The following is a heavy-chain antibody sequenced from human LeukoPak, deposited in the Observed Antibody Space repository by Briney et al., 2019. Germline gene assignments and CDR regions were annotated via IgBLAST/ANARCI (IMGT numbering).Heavy chain of an antibody. J-gene: IGHJ4*02. CDR1: GGSFSGYY. CDR2: INHSGST. CDR3: ARALTDYGDEPFDY. V-gene: IGHV4-34*01. Sequence: SETLSLTCAVYGGSFSGYYWSWIRQPPGKGLEWIGEINHSGSTNYNPSLKSRVTISVDTSKNQFSLKLSSVTAADTAVYYCARALTDYGDEPFDYCGQGTLVTVSS. D-gene: IGHD4-17*01.